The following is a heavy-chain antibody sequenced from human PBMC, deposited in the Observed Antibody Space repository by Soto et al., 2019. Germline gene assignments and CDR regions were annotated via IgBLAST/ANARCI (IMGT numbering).Heavy chain of an antibody. CDR3: ARANTAMPWFDP. J-gene: IGHJ5*02. CDR2: IYYSGST. CDR1: GGSISSYY. D-gene: IGHD5-18*01. Sequence: SETLSLTCTVSGGSISSYYRSWIRQPPGKGLEWIGYIYYSGSTNYNPSLKSRVTISVDTSKNQFSLKLSSVTAADTAVYYCARANTAMPWFDPWGQGTLVTVSS. V-gene: IGHV4-59*01.